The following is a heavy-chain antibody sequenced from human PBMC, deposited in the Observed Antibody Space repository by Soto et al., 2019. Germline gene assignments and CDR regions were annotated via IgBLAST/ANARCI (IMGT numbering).Heavy chain of an antibody. Sequence: QVQLVQSGAEVKKPGASVKVSCKASGYSFTKYAMHWVRQAPGQRLEWMGWINAGNRNTKYSQKFQGRITITRDTSASTAYMELSSLRSEDTAVYYCASFRLIAGRRISDYWGQGTLVTVSS. J-gene: IGHJ4*02. D-gene: IGHD6-6*01. CDR1: GYSFTKYA. CDR2: INAGNRNT. CDR3: ASFRLIAGRRISDY. V-gene: IGHV1-3*01.